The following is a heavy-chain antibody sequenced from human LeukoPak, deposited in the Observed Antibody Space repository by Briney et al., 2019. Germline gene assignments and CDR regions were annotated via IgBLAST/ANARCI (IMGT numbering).Heavy chain of an antibody. V-gene: IGHV1-69-2*01. Sequence: ATVKISCKASGYTFTDYYMHWVQQAPGKGLEWMGRVDPEDGETIYAEKFQGRVNITADTSTDTAYMELSSLRSEDTAVYYCATVGRPSTLSGTTVTTDDYWGQGTLVTVSS. D-gene: IGHD4-11*01. CDR2: VDPEDGET. CDR1: GYTFTDYY. CDR3: ATVGRPSTLSGTTVTTDDY. J-gene: IGHJ4*02.